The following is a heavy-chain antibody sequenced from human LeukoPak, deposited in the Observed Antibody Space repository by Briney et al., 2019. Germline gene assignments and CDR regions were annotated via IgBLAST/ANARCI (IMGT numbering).Heavy chain of an antibody. CDR1: GYSFTSYW. CDR2: IYPGDSDT. CDR3: ARPITMVRGVIANIDY. Sequence: GESPKISCKGSGYSFTSYWIGWVRQMPGKGLEWMGIIYPGDSDTRYSPSFQGQVTISADKSISTAYLQWSSLKASDTAMYYCARPITMVRGVIANIDYWGQGTLVTVSS. J-gene: IGHJ4*02. V-gene: IGHV5-51*01. D-gene: IGHD3-10*01.